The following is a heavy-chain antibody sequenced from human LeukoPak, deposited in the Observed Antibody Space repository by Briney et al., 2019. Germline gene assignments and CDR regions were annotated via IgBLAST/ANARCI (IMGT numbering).Heavy chain of an antibody. D-gene: IGHD1-26*01. CDR3: SRESGAFCPFGY. CDR1: GGSISRTNW. J-gene: IGHJ4*02. Sequence: PSETLSLTCGVSGGSISRTNWWSWVRQPPGQGLEWIGEISLTGETNYNPSLNGRVTMSLDKSRNQLSLSLTSVTAADTAIYYCSRESGAFCPFGYWGQGTLVIVPP. CDR2: ISLTGET. V-gene: IGHV4-4*02.